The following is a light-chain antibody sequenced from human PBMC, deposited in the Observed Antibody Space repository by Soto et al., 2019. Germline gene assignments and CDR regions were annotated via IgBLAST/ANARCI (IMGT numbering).Light chain of an antibody. Sequence: QSVLTQPPSTSGTPGQSVTISCSGSTSNIGSNTVNWYQHLTGTAPKLLIHSDNQRPSGVPDRLSGSKSGASASLAISGLQSDDEADYYCSTWDDSLNSWVVGGGTKVTVL. J-gene: IGLJ3*02. CDR3: STWDDSLNSWV. CDR1: TSNIGSNT. CDR2: SDN. V-gene: IGLV1-44*01.